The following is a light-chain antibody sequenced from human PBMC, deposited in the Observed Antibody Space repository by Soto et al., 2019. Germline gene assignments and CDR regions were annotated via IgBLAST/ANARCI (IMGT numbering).Light chain of an antibody. CDR1: QSVSNNY. Sequence: ETALTQSPGTLSLSPRERPTLSCRASQSVSNNYLAWYQQKPGQAPRLLIYGASNRATGIPDRFSGSGSGTDFTLTISRLEPEDFAVCYCQQYGRSGTFGQGTKVDI. J-gene: IGKJ1*01. CDR3: QQYGRSGT. V-gene: IGKV3-20*01. CDR2: GAS.